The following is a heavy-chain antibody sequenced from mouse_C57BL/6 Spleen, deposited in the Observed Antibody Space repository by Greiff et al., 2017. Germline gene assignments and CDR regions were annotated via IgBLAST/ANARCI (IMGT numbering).Heavy chain of an antibody. Sequence: VQLQQSGPELVKPGASVKIPCKASGYTFTDYNMDWVKQSHGKSLEWIGDINPNNGGTIYNQKFKGKATLTVDKSSSTAYMELRSLTSEDTAVYYCARGDDPWFAYWGQGTLVTVSA. V-gene: IGHV1-18*01. CDR2: INPNNGGT. D-gene: IGHD2-3*01. CDR3: ARGDDPWFAY. J-gene: IGHJ3*01. CDR1: GYTFTDYN.